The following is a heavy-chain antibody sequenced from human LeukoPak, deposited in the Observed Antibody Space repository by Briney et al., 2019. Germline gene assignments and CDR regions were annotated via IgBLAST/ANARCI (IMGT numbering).Heavy chain of an antibody. CDR3: ARQGGYASPFDY. CDR2: IYNSGST. V-gene: IGHV4-59*08. CDR1: GGSISSYY. D-gene: IGHD5-12*01. J-gene: IGHJ4*02. Sequence: PSETLSLTCAVSGGSISSYYWSWIRQPPGKGLEWIGNIYNSGSTNYNPSLKWRVTISVDSSKKQFPLKLISLTDADTAVYYCARQGGYASPFDYWGQGTLVTVSS.